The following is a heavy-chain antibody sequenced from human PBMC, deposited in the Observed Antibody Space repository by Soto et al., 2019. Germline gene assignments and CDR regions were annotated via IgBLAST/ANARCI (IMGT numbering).Heavy chain of an antibody. D-gene: IGHD3-22*01. CDR3: TTYYYYDSSGYLGPFYGMDV. J-gene: IGHJ6*02. V-gene: IGHV3-15*01. CDR1: GFTFSNAW. CDR2: IKSKTDGGTT. Sequence: PGGSLRLSCAASGFTFSNAWMSWVRQAPGKGLEWVGRIKSKTDGGTTDYAAPVKGRFTISRDDSKNTLYLQMNSLKTEDTAVYYCTTYYYYDSSGYLGPFYGMDVWGQGTTVTVSS.